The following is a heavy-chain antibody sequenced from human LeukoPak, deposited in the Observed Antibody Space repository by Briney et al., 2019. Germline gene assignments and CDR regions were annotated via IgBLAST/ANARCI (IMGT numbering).Heavy chain of an antibody. V-gene: IGHV3-30*18. CDR2: ISYDGTKK. D-gene: IGHD6-19*01. Sequence: GGSLRLSCATSGFIFSHFAMHWVRQAPGKGLEWVALISYDGTKKYYADSVKGRFTISRDNSKNTLYLQMNSLRAEDTAVYYCAKTSGGSGWYVDRFDPWGQGTLVTVSS. CDR1: GFIFSHFA. CDR3: AKTSGGSGWYVDRFDP. J-gene: IGHJ5*02.